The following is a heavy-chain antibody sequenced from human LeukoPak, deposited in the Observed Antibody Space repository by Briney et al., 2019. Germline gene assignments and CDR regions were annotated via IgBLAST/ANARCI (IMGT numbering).Heavy chain of an antibody. CDR2: INPNSGGT. Sequence: AASVTVSCKASGYTFTVYYMHWVRQAPGQGLEWMGWINPNSGGTNYAQRFQGWVTMTRDTSISTAYMELSSLTSEDTAVYYCATELRWKDHWGQGTLVTVSS. CDR3: ATELRWKDH. D-gene: IGHD4-23*01. CDR1: GYTFTVYY. J-gene: IGHJ4*02. V-gene: IGHV1-2*04.